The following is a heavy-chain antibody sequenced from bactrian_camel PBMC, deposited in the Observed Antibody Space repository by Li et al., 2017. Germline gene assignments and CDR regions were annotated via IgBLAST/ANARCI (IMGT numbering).Heavy chain of an antibody. J-gene: IGHJ6*01. Sequence: HVQLVESGGGSVQVGGFLRLSCVTSGFAYTYCMGWFRQTPGKEREAVASIDDIGTAYANSVKGRFTISRDNAKSTLYLQMNSLKSEDTAAYYCARGWADFDNWGQGTQVTVS. CDR3: ARGWADFDN. CDR1: GFAYTYC. D-gene: IGHD3*01. V-gene: IGHV3S55*01. CDR2: IDDIGTA.